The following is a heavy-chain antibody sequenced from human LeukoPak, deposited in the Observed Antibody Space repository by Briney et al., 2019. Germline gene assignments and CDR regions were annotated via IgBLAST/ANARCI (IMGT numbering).Heavy chain of an antibody. CDR1: GYTFTSYG. V-gene: IGHV1-18*01. CDR2: ISAYNGNT. D-gene: IGHD2-21*01. CDR3: ARDESVVVIATDAFDI. J-gene: IGHJ3*02. Sequence: ASVKVSCKASGYTFTSYGISWVRQAPGQGLEWMGWISAYNGNTNYAQKLQGRVTMTTDTSASTAYMELRSLRSDDTAVYYCARDESVVVIATDAFDIWGQGTMVTVSS.